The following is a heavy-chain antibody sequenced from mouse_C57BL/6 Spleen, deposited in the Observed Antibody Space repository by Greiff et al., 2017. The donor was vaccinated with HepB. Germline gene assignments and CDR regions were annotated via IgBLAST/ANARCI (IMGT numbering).Heavy chain of an antibody. CDR2: IRSKSSNYAT. CDR1: GFTFNTYA. D-gene: IGHD1-1*01. V-gene: IGHV10-3*01. Sequence: EVQVVESGGGLVQPKGSLKLSCAASGFTFNTYAMHWVRQAPGKGLEWVARIRSKSSNYATYYADSVKDRFTISRDDSQSMLYLQMNNLKTEDTAMYYCVRAHYYGSSYDAMDYWGQGTSVTVSS. CDR3: VRAHYYGSSYDAMDY. J-gene: IGHJ4*01.